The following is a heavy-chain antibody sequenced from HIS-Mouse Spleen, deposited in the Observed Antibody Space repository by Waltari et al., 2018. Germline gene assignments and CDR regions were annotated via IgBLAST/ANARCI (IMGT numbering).Heavy chain of an antibody. CDR2: IYYRGST. V-gene: IGHV4-39*07. CDR1: GGSISSSSYY. J-gene: IGHJ2*01. CDR3: AREIPYSSSWYDWYFDL. D-gene: IGHD6-13*01. Sequence: QLQLQESGPGLVKPSETLSLTCTVSGGSISSSSYYWGWIRKPPGKGLEWIGSIYYRGSTYYNPSPKSRVTISVDTSKNQFSLKLSSVTAADTAVYYCAREIPYSSSWYDWYFDLWGRGTLVTVSS.